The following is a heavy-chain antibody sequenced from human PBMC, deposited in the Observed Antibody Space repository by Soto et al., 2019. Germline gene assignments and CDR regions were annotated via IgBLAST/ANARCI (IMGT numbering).Heavy chain of an antibody. Sequence: ASGKVSCKASGGTFSSYAISWVRQAPGQGLEWMGGIIPIFGTANYAQKFQGRVTITADESTSTAYMELSSLRSEDTAVYYCARGIVGATSYYYYGMDVWGQGTTVTVSS. CDR3: ARGIVGATSYYYYGMDV. D-gene: IGHD1-26*01. CDR2: IIPIFGTA. CDR1: GGTFSSYA. V-gene: IGHV1-69*13. J-gene: IGHJ6*02.